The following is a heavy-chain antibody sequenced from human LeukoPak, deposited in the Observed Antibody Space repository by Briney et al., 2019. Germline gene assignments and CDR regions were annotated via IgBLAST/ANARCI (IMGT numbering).Heavy chain of an antibody. CDR1: GFTFSSYW. D-gene: IGHD6-19*01. Sequence: GGSLRLSCAASGFTFSSYWMSWVRQARGKGLEWVANIKQDGSEKYYVDSVKGRFTISRDNAKNSLYLQMNSLRAEDTAVYYCARGEWLDPLYYYYMDVWGKGTTVTVSS. CDR2: IKQDGSEK. J-gene: IGHJ6*03. CDR3: ARGEWLDPLYYYYMDV. V-gene: IGHV3-7*01.